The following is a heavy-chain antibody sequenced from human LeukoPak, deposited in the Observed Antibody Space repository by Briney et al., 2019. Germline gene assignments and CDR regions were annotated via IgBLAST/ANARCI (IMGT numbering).Heavy chain of an antibody. D-gene: IGHD2-21*01. CDR1: GFTFSSYG. V-gene: IGHV3-30*03. CDR3: ATGPYSFDY. J-gene: IGHJ4*02. CDR2: ISYDGSNE. Sequence: PGGSLRLSCAASGFTFSSYGMHWVRQAPGKGLEWVAVISYDGSNEYYADSVKGRFTISRDNSKNTLYLQMNSLRAEDTAVYYCATGPYSFDYWGQGTLVTVSS.